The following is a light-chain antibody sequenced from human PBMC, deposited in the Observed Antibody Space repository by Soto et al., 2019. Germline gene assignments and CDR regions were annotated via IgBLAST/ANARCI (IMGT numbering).Light chain of an antibody. CDR3: CAYTARTTRSWV. J-gene: IGLJ3*02. V-gene: IGLV2-14*03. CDR1: SSDIGGYNH. CDR2: DVD. Sequence: QSALTQPTSVSGSPGQSITISCTGVSSDIGGYNHVSWYQQHPGKVPRLIIYDVDNRPFGVSNRFSGSQSGNTASLTISGLQAEDEAEYYCCAYTARTTRSWVFGGGTKLTVL.